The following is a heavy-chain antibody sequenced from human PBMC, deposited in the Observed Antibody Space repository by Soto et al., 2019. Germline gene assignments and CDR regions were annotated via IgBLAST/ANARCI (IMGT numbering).Heavy chain of an antibody. CDR1: GGTFSSYA. J-gene: IGHJ5*02. CDR3: ARDPASLPGAAAAGTVWFDP. CDR2: IIPIFGTA. Sequence: QVQLVQSGAEVKKPGSSVKVSCKASGGTFSSYAISWVRQAPGQGLEWMGGIIPIFGTANYAQKFQGRVTITADESTSTAYMELSSLRSEDTPVYYCARDPASLPGAAAAGTVWFDPWGQGTLVTVSS. D-gene: IGHD6-13*01. V-gene: IGHV1-69*01.